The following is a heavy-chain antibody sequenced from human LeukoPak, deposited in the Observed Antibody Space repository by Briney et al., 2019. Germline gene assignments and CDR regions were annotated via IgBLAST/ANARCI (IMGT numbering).Heavy chain of an antibody. CDR1: GFSLSIDW. V-gene: IGHV3-7*01. Sequence: GGGLRLSCAASGFSLSIDWMSSGRAGPGEGRGWGANIMQDVGEKYYVDSVNGRFTISRDNAKNSLYLQINSLRAEDTAVYYCARDGTFDQSWTHYYYYCYIDVWGKGTTVTVSS. D-gene: IGHD3-9*01. CDR2: IMQDVGEK. CDR3: ARDGTFDQSWTHYYYYCYIDV. J-gene: IGHJ6*03.